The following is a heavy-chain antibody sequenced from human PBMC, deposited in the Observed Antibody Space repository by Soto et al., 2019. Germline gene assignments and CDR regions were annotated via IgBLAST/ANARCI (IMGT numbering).Heavy chain of an antibody. V-gene: IGHV5-51*01. J-gene: IGHJ6*02. CDR3: AASIFYYGMDV. CDR1: GYTFTNYW. Sequence: GESLKISCKGSGYTFTNYWIGWVRQMPGKGLEWMGIIYPGDSDTKYNPSFQGQVTISADKSITTTYLQWSSLKTSDTAIYYCAASIFYYGMDVWGQGATVTVSS. CDR2: IYPGDSDT.